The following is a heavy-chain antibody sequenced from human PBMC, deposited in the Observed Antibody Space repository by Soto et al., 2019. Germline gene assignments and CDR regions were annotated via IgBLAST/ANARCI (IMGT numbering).Heavy chain of an antibody. Sequence: EVQLVESGGALVQPGGSLRLSCAASGFTFSDFWLHWVRQAPEKGLVWVSRIKSDGGSANYADSVKGRFTIFRDNAKNTVYLQMDSLRAEDTAVYYCARGAKGAYYVDVWGKGTTVTVSS. CDR1: GFTFSDFW. V-gene: IGHV3-74*01. J-gene: IGHJ6*03. CDR3: ARGAKGAYYVDV. D-gene: IGHD2-21*01. CDR2: IKSDGGSA.